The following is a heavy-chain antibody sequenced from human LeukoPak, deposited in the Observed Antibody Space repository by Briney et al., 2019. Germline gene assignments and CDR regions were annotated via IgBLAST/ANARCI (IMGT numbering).Heavy chain of an antibody. Sequence: GGSLRLSCEASGFTFTTYSMTWVRQAPGKGLEWVSIISSGSSAIFSADALKGRFTISRDDAKNLLYLDMNSLRAEDTAVYYCARRAFYCSSTSCPPRAYYFDYWGQGTLVTVSS. V-gene: IGHV3-21*01. CDR3: ARRAFYCSSTSCPPRAYYFDY. D-gene: IGHD2-2*01. CDR1: GFTFTTYS. CDR2: ISSGSSAI. J-gene: IGHJ4*02.